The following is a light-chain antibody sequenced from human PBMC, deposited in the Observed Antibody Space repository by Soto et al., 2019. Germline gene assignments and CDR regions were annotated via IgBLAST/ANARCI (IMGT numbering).Light chain of an antibody. CDR1: SSDVGGYDF. Sequence: QSALTQPASVSGSPGQSITISCTGSSSDVGGYDFVSWYQHHPGKAPRLMIFDVINRPSAVSNRFSGSKSGNTASLTISGRQAEDEGYYYCASYTSRSTLVFGTGTKLPVL. V-gene: IGLV2-14*03. J-gene: IGLJ1*01. CDR2: DVI. CDR3: ASYTSRSTLV.